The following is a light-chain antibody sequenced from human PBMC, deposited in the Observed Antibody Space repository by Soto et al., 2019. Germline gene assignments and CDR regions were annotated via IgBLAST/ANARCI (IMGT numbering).Light chain of an antibody. Sequence: EIVLTQSPGTLSLSPGERATLSCRSSQSVSSNYLAWYQQKPDQAPRLVIYDVSGRATGIPDRFSRSGAGTEFTLTLSRLEPDDFAVYSCQQYGSSPTFGQGTKVEIK. CDR1: QSVSSNY. CDR3: QQYGSSPT. V-gene: IGKV3-20*01. J-gene: IGKJ1*01. CDR2: DVS.